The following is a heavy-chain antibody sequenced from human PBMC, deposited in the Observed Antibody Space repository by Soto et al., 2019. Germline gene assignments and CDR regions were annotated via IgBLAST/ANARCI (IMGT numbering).Heavy chain of an antibody. Sequence: SEPLSVTRSVSSDSISSYCWSWIRQPPGKGLEWIGYIYYSGSTNYNPSLKSRVTISVDTSKNQFSLKLSSVTAADTAVYYCARLDRNDLGVAFGIWGRGTMVTVSS. V-gene: IGHV4-59*08. CDR2: IYYSGST. J-gene: IGHJ3*02. CDR3: ARLDRNDLGVAFGI. CDR1: SDSISSYC. D-gene: IGHD1-1*01.